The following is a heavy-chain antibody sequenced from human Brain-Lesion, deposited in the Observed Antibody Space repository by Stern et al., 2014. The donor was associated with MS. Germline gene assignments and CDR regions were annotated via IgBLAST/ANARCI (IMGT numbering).Heavy chain of an antibody. CDR2: INPNTGGT. CDR1: GYIFTGYY. D-gene: IGHD3-3*01. V-gene: IGHV1-2*02. Sequence: VQLVESGAEVKKPGASVKVSCKPSGYIFTGYYIHWVRQAPGQGLEWMAWINPNTGGTKYAQKFQGRGTMSRDTSISTAYVELSSLTSDDTAVYYCARDQRGITIFGVVTDYYYLGMDVWGQGTTVTVSS. J-gene: IGHJ6*02. CDR3: ARDQRGITIFGVVTDYYYLGMDV.